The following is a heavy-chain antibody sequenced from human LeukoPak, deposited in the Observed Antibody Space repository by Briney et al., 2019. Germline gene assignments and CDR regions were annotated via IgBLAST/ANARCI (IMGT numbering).Heavy chain of an antibody. Sequence: PGGSLRLSRAASGFTFSSYAMSWVRQAPGKGLEWVSAISGSGGSTYYADSVKGRFTISRDNSKNTLYLQMNSLRAEDTAVYYCAKDPRSGSYFPEYFQHWGQGTLVTVSS. CDR2: ISGSGGST. D-gene: IGHD1-26*01. V-gene: IGHV3-23*01. CDR3: AKDPRSGSYFPEYFQH. CDR1: GFTFSSYA. J-gene: IGHJ1*01.